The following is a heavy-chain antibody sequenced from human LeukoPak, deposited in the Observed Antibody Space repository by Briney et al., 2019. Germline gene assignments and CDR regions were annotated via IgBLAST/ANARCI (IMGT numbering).Heavy chain of an antibody. CDR1: GDSITSFD. Sequence: SQTLSLTCTVSGDSITSFDWSWIRQPPEKGLEWIGSVYYSGITNYNPSLKSRVTMSVDTSKKQFSLDLNSVASADTAVYYCASTGSGSTDFWGQGTLVTVSS. CDR2: VYYSGIT. CDR3: ASTGSGSTDF. D-gene: IGHD1-26*01. J-gene: IGHJ4*02. V-gene: IGHV4-59*01.